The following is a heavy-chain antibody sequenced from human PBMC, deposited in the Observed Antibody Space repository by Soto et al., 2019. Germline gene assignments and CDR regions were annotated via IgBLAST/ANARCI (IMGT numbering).Heavy chain of an antibody. Sequence: QVQLVQSGAEVKKPGASVKVSCKASGYTFSSYGISWVRQAPGQGLEWMGWISAYNGNTNYAQKLQGRVTMTTDTTTSTAYMDLRSLRSDDTAIYYCARDKGDGSGSYYGYWGQGTLVTVSS. D-gene: IGHD3-10*01. CDR1: GYTFSSYG. J-gene: IGHJ4*02. V-gene: IGHV1-18*01. CDR3: ARDKGDGSGSYYGY. CDR2: ISAYNGNT.